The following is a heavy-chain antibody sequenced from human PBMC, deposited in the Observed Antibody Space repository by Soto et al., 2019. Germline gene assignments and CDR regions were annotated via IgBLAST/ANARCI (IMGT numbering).Heavy chain of an antibody. CDR3: ARDPGGGGDAFDI. J-gene: IGHJ3*02. CDR2: IYYSGST. V-gene: IGHV4-61*01. Sequence: SETLSLTCTVSGGSVSSGSYYWSRIRQPPGKGLEWIGYIYYSGSTNYNPSLKSRVTISVDTSKNQFSLKLSSVTAADTAVYYCARDPGGGGDAFDIWGQGTMVTVSS. D-gene: IGHD3-16*01. CDR1: GGSVSSGSYY.